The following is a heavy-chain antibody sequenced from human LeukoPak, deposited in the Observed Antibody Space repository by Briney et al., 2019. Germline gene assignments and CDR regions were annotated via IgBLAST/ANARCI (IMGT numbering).Heavy chain of an antibody. J-gene: IGHJ6*03. D-gene: IGHD6-13*01. Sequence: SETLSLTCTVSGGSISSYYWSWIRQPPGKGLEWIGYIYYSGSTNYNPSLKSRVTISVDTSKNQFSLKLSSVTAADTAVYYCARGSSSWALYYMDVWGKGTTVTVSS. CDR1: GGSISSYY. CDR3: ARGSSSWALYYMDV. V-gene: IGHV4-59*12. CDR2: IYYSGST.